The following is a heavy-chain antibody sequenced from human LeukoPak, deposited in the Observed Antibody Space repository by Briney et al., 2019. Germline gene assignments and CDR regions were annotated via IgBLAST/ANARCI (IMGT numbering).Heavy chain of an antibody. CDR3: ATGASDIPLYYFDY. CDR1: GYTFSSSD. CDR2: MNPNSGNT. J-gene: IGHJ4*02. V-gene: IGHV1-8*01. Sequence: ASVKVSCKASGYTFSSSDINWVRQATGQGLEWMGWMNPNSGNTYYAQRFQGRVTMTRDTSISTAYMEVSSLRSEDTAVYYCATGASDIPLYYFDYWGQGTLVTVSS. D-gene: IGHD2-15*01.